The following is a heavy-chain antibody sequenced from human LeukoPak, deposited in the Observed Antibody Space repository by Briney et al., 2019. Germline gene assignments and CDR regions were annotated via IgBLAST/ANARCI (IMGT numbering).Heavy chain of an antibody. Sequence: RASVKVSCKASGYTFTSYDINWVRQATGQGLEWMGWMNPNSGNTGYAQKFQGRVTITRNTSISTAYMELSSLRSEDTAVYYCAKDPTDFDSSGQTYFDYWGQGTLVTVSS. J-gene: IGHJ4*02. D-gene: IGHD3-22*01. CDR3: AKDPTDFDSSGQTYFDY. CDR1: GYTFTSYD. CDR2: MNPNSGNT. V-gene: IGHV1-8*03.